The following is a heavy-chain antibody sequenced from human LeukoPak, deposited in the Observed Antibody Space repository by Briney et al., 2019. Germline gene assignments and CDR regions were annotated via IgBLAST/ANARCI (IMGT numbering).Heavy chain of an antibody. J-gene: IGHJ1*01. D-gene: IGHD1-1*01. Sequence: GASVKVSCKASGHTLTVHYIHWVRQGPGQGLEWLGWITLHSGDTHYAQKYQGRLTMTSDTSISTGCMELSRLQFDDPAVYYCAREGQLGLDNWGQGTLVTVSS. CDR1: GHTLTVHY. V-gene: IGHV1-2*02. CDR3: AREGQLGLDN. CDR2: ITLHSGDT.